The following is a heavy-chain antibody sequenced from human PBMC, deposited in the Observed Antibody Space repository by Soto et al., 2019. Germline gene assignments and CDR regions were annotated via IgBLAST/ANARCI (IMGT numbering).Heavy chain of an antibody. Sequence: QVQLVESGGGVVQPGRSPRLSCAASGFTFSSYAMHWVRQAPGKGLEWVAVISYDGSNKYYADSVKGRFTISRDNSKNTLYLQMNSLRAEDTAVYYCARTHGRLQLWPNPLGYWGQGTLVTVSS. CDR1: GFTFSSYA. V-gene: IGHV3-30-3*01. CDR2: ISYDGSNK. CDR3: ARTHGRLQLWPNPLGY. J-gene: IGHJ4*02. D-gene: IGHD5-18*01.